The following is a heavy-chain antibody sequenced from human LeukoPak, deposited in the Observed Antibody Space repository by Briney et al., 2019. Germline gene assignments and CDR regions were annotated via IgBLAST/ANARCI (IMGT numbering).Heavy chain of an antibody. CDR2: TFYRSKWYN. Sequence: SQTLSLTCAISGDSVSSNSAAWNWIRQSPSRGLEWLGRTFYRSKWYNDYAVSFKSRVTINPDTSKNQFSLQLDSVTPEDTAVYYCARDMGWTYPFGYWGQGTLVTVSS. CDR1: GDSVSSNSAA. D-gene: IGHD3/OR15-3a*01. V-gene: IGHV6-1*01. CDR3: ARDMGWTYPFGY. J-gene: IGHJ4*02.